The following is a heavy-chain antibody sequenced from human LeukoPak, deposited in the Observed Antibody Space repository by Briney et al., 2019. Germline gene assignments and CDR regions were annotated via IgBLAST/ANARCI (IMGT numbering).Heavy chain of an antibody. CDR2: IWYDGSNK. D-gene: IGHD2-21*02. Sequence: GGSLRLSCAASGFTFSSYGMHWVRQAPGKGLEWVAVIWYDGSNKYYADSVKGRFTFSRDNSKNTLYLQMNSLRAEDTAVYYCARAELVVVTAPFDAFDIWGQGTMVTVSS. V-gene: IGHV3-33*01. J-gene: IGHJ3*02. CDR3: ARAELVVVTAPFDAFDI. CDR1: GFTFSSYG.